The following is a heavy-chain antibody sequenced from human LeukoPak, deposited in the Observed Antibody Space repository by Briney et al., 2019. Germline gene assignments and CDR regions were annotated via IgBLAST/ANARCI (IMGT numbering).Heavy chain of an antibody. Sequence: GGSLRLSCAASGFTLSSYAMSWVRQAPGKGLEWVSAISGSGGSTYYADSVKGRFTISRDNSKNTLYLQMNSLRAEDTAVYYCAKSRRAVRYYYYYGMDVWGQGTTVTVSS. V-gene: IGHV3-23*01. CDR1: GFTLSSYA. CDR3: AKSRRAVRYYYYYGMDV. CDR2: ISGSGGST. D-gene: IGHD4-17*01. J-gene: IGHJ6*02.